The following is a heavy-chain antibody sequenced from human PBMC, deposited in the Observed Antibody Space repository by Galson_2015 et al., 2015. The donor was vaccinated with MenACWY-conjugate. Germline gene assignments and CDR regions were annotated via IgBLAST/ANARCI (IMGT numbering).Heavy chain of an antibody. CDR3: ARAIWFGESDDAFDI. J-gene: IGHJ3*02. CDR2: ISSSSSYI. Sequence: SLRLSCAASGFTFSSYSMNWVRQAPGKGLEWVSSISSSSSYIYYADTVKGRFTISRDNAKNSLYLQMNSLRAEDTAVYYCARAIWFGESDDAFDIWGQGTMVTVSS. D-gene: IGHD3-10*01. CDR1: GFTFSSYS. V-gene: IGHV3-21*01.